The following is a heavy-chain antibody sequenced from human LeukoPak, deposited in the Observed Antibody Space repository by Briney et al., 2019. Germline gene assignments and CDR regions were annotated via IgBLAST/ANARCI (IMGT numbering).Heavy chain of an antibody. CDR3: ARALAQGYCSGGSCSDDRYYFDY. CDR1: GGSISSGGYY. Sequence: SETLSLTCTVSGGSISSGGYYWSWIRQPPGKGLEWIGYIYYSGSTYYNPSLKSRVTISVDTSKNQFSLKLSSVTAADTTVYYCARALAQGYCSGGSCSDDRYYFDYWGQGTLVTVSS. J-gene: IGHJ4*02. CDR2: IYYSGST. V-gene: IGHV4-30-4*01. D-gene: IGHD2-15*01.